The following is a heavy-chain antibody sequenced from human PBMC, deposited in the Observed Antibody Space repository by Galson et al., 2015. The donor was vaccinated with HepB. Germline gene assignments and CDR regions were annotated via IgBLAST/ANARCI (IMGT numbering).Heavy chain of an antibody. D-gene: IGHD3-10*01. CDR2: ISYDGSNK. Sequence: SLRLSCAASGFTFSSYAMHWVRQAPGKGLEWVAVISYDGSNKYYADSVKGRFTISRDNSKNTLYLQMNSLRAEDTAVYYCARANSGSYYKPFDYWGQGTLVTVSS. V-gene: IGHV3-30-3*01. CDR1: GFTFSSYA. J-gene: IGHJ4*02. CDR3: ARANSGSYYKPFDY.